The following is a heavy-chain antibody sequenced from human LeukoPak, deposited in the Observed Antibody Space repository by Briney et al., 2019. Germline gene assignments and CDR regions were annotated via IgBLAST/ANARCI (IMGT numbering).Heavy chain of an antibody. CDR3: ARVEDSSSSLDY. V-gene: IGHV3-74*01. CDR2: INSDGSST. Sequence: PGGSLRLSCAASGFTFSSYWMHWVRQAPGKGLVWVSRINSDGSSTSYADSVKGRLTISRDNAKNTLYLQMNSLRAEDTAVYYCARVEDSSSSLDYWGQGTLVTVSS. J-gene: IGHJ4*02. CDR1: GFTFSSYW. D-gene: IGHD6-6*01.